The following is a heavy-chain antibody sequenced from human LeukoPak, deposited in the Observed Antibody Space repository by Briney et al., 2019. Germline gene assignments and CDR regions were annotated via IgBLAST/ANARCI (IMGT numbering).Heavy chain of an antibody. D-gene: IGHD4-17*01. CDR2: IDPSDSYT. V-gene: IGHV5-10-1*01. J-gene: IGHJ4*02. Sequence: GESLKISCKGSGYSFTSYWVSWVRQMPGKGLEWMGRIDPSDSYTNYSPSFQGHVTISADKSISTAYLQWSSLKASDTAMYYCASVYGDYAGYWGQGTLVTVSS. CDR1: GYSFTSYW. CDR3: ASVYGDYAGY.